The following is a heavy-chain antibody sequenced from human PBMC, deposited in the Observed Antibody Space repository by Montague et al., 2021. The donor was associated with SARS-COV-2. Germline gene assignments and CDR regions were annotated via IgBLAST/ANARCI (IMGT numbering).Heavy chain of an antibody. V-gene: IGHV4-39*01. CDR2: IFYSGST. J-gene: IGHJ4*02. CDR3: ASMVRAQVYYFDY. Sequence: SETLSLTCTVSGGSISSSSYYWGWIRQPPGKGLEWIGCIFYSGSTDYXPSLKSRVTISVDTSKNQFSLKLSSVTAADTAVYYCASMVRAQVYYFDYWGQGTLVTVSS. CDR1: GGSISSSSYY. D-gene: IGHD3-10*01.